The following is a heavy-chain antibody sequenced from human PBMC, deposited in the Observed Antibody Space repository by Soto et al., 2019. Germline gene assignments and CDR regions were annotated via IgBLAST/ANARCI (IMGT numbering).Heavy chain of an antibody. Sequence: VMIRDQGCGYVLTWDGAVWVREMPWKCLEWIGSIYPRDSYTNYSPSFQGHATISADKSISPAYLQWSSLKASETAMYYCARQDTPHAYTGWSPCGWGTLVPVS. D-gene: IGHD2-15*01. CDR1: GYVLTWDG. V-gene: IGHV5-10-1*01. CDR2: IYPRDSYT. J-gene: IGHJ5*02. CDR3: ARQDTPHAYTGWSP.